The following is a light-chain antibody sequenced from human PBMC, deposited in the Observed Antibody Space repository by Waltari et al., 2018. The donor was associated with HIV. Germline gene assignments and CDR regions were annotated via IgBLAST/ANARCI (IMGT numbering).Light chain of an antibody. CDR1: QSVFYSSNNKNS. CDR2: WAS. CDR3: QQYYSAPT. V-gene: IGKV4-1*01. J-gene: IGKJ1*01. Sequence: DIVMTQSPDSLAVSLGERATINCKSSQSVFYSSNNKNSLAWYQHKPGQPPNLLIYWASTRESGVPDRFSGSGSGTDFTLTISNLQAEDVAVYYCQQYYSAPTFGQGTKVEIK.